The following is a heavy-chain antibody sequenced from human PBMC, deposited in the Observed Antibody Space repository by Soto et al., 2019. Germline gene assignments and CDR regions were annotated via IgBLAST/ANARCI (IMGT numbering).Heavy chain of an antibody. CDR2: IYYSGNT. CDR3: ARDRLMATAGTARHYFGLDV. J-gene: IGHJ6*02. Sequence: KPSETLSLTCTVSGGSIRSGGHYWSWVRQNPRRGLEWIGNIYYSGNTYYNPSLKSRLTISVDTSKNQFSLNLSSVTAADTAVYYCARDRLMATAGTARHYFGLDVWGQGTTVTVSS. V-gene: IGHV4-31*03. D-gene: IGHD5-18*01. CDR1: GGSIRSGGHY.